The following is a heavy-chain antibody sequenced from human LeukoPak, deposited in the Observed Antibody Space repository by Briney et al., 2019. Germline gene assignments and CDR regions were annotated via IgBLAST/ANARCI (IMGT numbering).Heavy chain of an antibody. J-gene: IGHJ4*02. CDR1: GFTFSSYA. Sequence: TGGSLRLSCAASGFTFSSYAMSWARRAPGKGLEWVSAISGSGGSTYYADSVKGRFTISRDNSKNTLYLQMNSLRAEDTAVYYCAKVVGGSGWWVDYWGQGTLVTVSS. CDR2: ISGSGGST. CDR3: AKVVGGSGWWVDY. D-gene: IGHD6-19*01. V-gene: IGHV3-23*01.